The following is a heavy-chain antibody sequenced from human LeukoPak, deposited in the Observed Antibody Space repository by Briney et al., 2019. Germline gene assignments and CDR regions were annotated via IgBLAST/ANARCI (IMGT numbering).Heavy chain of an antibody. CDR3: ASSGSYWVRYYYGMDV. CDR1: GGSFSGYY. J-gene: IGHJ6*02. Sequence: PSETLSLTCAVYGGSFSGYYWSWIRQPPGKGLEWIGEINHSGSTNYNPSLKSRVTISVDTSKNQFSLKLSSVTAADTAVYYCASSGSYWVRYYYGMDVWGQGTTVIVSS. CDR2: INHSGST. D-gene: IGHD1-26*01. V-gene: IGHV4-34*01.